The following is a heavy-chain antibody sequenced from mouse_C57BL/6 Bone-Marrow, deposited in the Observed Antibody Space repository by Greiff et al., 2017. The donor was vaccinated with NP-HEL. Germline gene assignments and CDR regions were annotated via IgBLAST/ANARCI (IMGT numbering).Heavy chain of an antibody. V-gene: IGHV1-15*01. D-gene: IGHD2-4*01. J-gene: IGHJ2*01. CDR3: TRFGYYDYDGGYYFDY. CDR1: GYTFTDYE. Sequence: QVQLKQSGAELVRPGASVTLSCKASGYTFTDYEMHWVKQTPVHGLEWIGAIDPETGGTAYNQKFKGKAILTADKSSSTAYMELRSLTSEDSAVYYCTRFGYYDYDGGYYFDYWGQGTTLTVSS. CDR2: IDPETGGT.